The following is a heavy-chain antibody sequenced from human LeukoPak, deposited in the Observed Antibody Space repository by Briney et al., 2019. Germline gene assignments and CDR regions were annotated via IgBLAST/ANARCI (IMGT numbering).Heavy chain of an antibody. CDR1: GSTFSSYS. Sequence: PGGSLRLSCAASGSTFSSYSMNWVRQAPGKGLEWVSYISSSSSTIYYADSVKGRFTISRDNAKKSLYLQMNSLRAEDTAVYYCARGSTGYCSSTSCEDYWGQGTLVTVSS. J-gene: IGHJ4*02. CDR3: ARGSTGYCSSTSCEDY. D-gene: IGHD2-2*01. V-gene: IGHV3-48*01. CDR2: ISSSSSTI.